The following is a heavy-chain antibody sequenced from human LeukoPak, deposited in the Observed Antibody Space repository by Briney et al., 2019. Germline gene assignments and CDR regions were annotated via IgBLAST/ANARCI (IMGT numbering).Heavy chain of an antibody. D-gene: IGHD6-19*01. CDR2: ISSDGGSA. Sequence: GGSLRLSCAASGFTFSSYALYWVRQAPGKGLEYVSAISSDGGSAYYANSVKGRFIISRDNSKNTLYLQMGSLRAEDMAVYYCARAPSSGWYDYWGQGTLVTVSS. J-gene: IGHJ4*02. CDR3: ARAPSSGWYDY. V-gene: IGHV3-64*01. CDR1: GFTFSSYA.